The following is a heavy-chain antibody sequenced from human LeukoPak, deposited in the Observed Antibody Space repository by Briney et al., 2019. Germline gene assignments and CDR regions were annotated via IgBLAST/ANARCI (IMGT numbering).Heavy chain of an antibody. J-gene: IGHJ4*02. D-gene: IGHD3-22*01. Sequence: SQTLSLTCTVSGGSLSRGGYYWSWIRQHPGKGLEWIGYIYYSGSTYYNPSLKSRVTIPVDTSKNELSLKLSSVTAADTAVYYCARVPYDSSGYRFDYWGQGTLVTVCS. CDR2: IYYSGST. V-gene: IGHV4-31*03. CDR3: ARVPYDSSGYRFDY. CDR1: GGSLSRGGYY.